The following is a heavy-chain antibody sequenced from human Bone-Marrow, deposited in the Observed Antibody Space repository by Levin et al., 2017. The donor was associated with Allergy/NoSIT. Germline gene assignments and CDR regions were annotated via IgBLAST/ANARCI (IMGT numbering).Heavy chain of an antibody. CDR1: GFDFSNYN. CDR3: ARGGKRWEASAMDV. CDR2: ISSTGGTL. D-gene: IGHD1-26*01. J-gene: IGHJ6*02. V-gene: IGHV3-48*04. Sequence: PGGSLRLSCSASGFDFSNYNMNWVRQAPGKGLEWVSFISSTGGTLYYGDSLKGRFTVSRDNAENSLYLQMSSLRADDTAVYYCARGGKRWEASAMDVWGHGTTVTVSS.